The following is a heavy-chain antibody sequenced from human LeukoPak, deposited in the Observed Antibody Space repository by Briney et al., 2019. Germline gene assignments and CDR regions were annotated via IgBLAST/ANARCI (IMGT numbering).Heavy chain of an antibody. CDR2: ISGSGGST. Sequence: GGSLRLSCAASGFTFSTYAMSWVRQAPGKGLEWVSAISGSGGSTYYGDSVKGRFTISRDNSKNTLYLQMNSLRVEDTAAYYCAKLFGSLDYWGQGTLVTVSS. V-gene: IGHV3-23*01. CDR1: GFTFSTYA. D-gene: IGHD3-10*02. CDR3: AKLFGSLDY. J-gene: IGHJ4*02.